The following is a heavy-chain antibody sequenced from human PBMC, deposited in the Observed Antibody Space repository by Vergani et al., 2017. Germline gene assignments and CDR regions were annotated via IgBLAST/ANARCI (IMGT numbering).Heavy chain of an antibody. J-gene: IGHJ4*02. CDR3: AGDSPPANYYDSSGYYGTNFDY. CDR2: IIPIFGTA. V-gene: IGHV1-69*18. Sequence: QVQLVQSGAEVKKPGSSVKVSCKASGGTFSSYAISWVRQAPGQGLEWMGRIIPIFGTANYAQKFQGRVTITADESTSTAYMELSSLRSEDTAVYYCAGDSPPANYYDSSGYYGTNFDYWGQGTLVTVSS. D-gene: IGHD3-22*01. CDR1: GGTFSSYA.